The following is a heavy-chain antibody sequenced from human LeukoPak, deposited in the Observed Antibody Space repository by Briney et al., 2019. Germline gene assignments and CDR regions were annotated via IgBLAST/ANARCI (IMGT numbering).Heavy chain of an antibody. Sequence: GGSLRLSCAASGFTFDDYGMSCVRQAPGKGLEWVSGINWNGGSTGYADSVKGRFTISRDNAKNSLYLQMNSLRAEDTALYYCASIGGATALDYWGQGTLVTVSS. V-gene: IGHV3-20*04. CDR1: GFTFDDYG. CDR2: INWNGGST. CDR3: ASIGGATALDY. D-gene: IGHD1-26*01. J-gene: IGHJ4*02.